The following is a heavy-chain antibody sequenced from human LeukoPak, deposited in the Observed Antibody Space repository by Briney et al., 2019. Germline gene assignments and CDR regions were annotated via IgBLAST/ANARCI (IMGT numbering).Heavy chain of an antibody. V-gene: IGHV5-10-1*01. D-gene: IGHD6-6*01. CDR3: ARHGRGGYSSSSWFDY. J-gene: IGHJ4*02. Sequence: GESLKISCKGSGYSFTSYWISWVRQMPGKGLEWMGRIDPSDSYTNYSPSFQGHVTISADKSISTAYPQWSSLKASDTAMYYCARHGRGGYSSSSWFDYWGQGTLVTVSS. CDR2: IDPSDSYT. CDR1: GYSFTSYW.